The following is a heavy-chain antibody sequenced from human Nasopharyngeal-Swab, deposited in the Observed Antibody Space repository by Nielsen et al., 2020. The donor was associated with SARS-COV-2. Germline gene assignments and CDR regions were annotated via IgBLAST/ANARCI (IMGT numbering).Heavy chain of an antibody. V-gene: IGHV1-2*02. D-gene: IGHD2-15*01. CDR1: ADTFTGSY. J-gene: IGHJ6*02. CDR3: ASPSRIVVAMDV. CDR2: LNPKSGVT. Sequence: ASVKVSCKASADTFTGSYIHWVRQAPGQGLEWMGWLNPKSGVTSYAQRFQGRITMTWDTSTSTAYMELSRLRSDDTATYYCASPSRIVVAMDVWGPGTTVTVSS.